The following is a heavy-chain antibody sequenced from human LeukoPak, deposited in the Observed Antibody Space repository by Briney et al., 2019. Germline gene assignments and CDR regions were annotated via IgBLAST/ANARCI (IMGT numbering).Heavy chain of an antibody. V-gene: IGHV1-2*02. CDR1: GYTFTGHY. CDR3: ARDNDSRDPPHFDY. D-gene: IGHD3-16*01. Sequence: ASVKVSCKASGYTFTGHYMHWVRQAPGQGLEWMGWINPDSGGTKYAQKFQGRVTMTRDTSISTAYMELSRLTSDDTAVYYCARDNDSRDPPHFDYWGQGTLVTVSS. J-gene: IGHJ4*02. CDR2: INPDSGGT.